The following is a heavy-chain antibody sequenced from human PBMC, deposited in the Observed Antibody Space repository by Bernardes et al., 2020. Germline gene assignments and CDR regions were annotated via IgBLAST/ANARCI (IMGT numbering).Heavy chain of an antibody. D-gene: IGHD4-17*01. CDR2: MNAHNGNT. J-gene: IGHJ4*02. Sequence: ASVKVSCKASGYTFTTYGVTWVRQAPGQGLEWMGWMNAHNGNTEYSQQVQDRITMTVDTSTTTAYMELRRLRFDDTAIYFCASGAFSAYWGQGTQLTVSS. CDR3: ASGAFSAY. V-gene: IGHV1-18*01. CDR1: GYTFTTYG.